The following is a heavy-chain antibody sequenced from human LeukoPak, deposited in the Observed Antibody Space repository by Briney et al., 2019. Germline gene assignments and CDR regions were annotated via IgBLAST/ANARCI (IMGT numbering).Heavy chain of an antibody. CDR1: GYSFTSYW. Sequence: GESLKISCKGSGYSFTSYWIGWVRQMPGKGLEWMGIIYPGDSDTRYSPSFQGQVSISADKSISTAYLQWSSLKASDTAMYYCARLGLYSSGWYDFDYWGQGTLVTVSS. CDR3: ARLGLYSSGWYDFDY. J-gene: IGHJ4*02. D-gene: IGHD6-19*01. V-gene: IGHV5-51*01. CDR2: IYPGDSDT.